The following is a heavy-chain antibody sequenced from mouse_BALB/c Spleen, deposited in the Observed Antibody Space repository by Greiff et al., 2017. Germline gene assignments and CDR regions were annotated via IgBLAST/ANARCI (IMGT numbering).Heavy chain of an antibody. V-gene: IGHV2-9*02. D-gene: IGHD2-2*01. CDR1: GFSLTSYG. CDR2: IWAGGST. Sequence: VQLQESGPGLVAPSQSLSITCTVSGFSLTSYGVHWVRQPPGKGLEWLGVIWAGGSTNYNSALMSRLSISKDNSKSQVFLKMNSLQTDDTAMYYCAGYGYDGDPFYFDYWGQGTTLTVSS. CDR3: AGYGYDGDPFYFDY. J-gene: IGHJ2*01.